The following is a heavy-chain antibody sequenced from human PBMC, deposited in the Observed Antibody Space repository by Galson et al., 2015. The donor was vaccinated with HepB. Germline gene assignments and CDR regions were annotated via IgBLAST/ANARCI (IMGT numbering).Heavy chain of an antibody. D-gene: IGHD2-2*02. CDR1: GFTFSSYA. V-gene: IGHV3-30-3*01. Sequence: SLRLSCAASGFTFSSYAMHWVRQAPGKGLEWVAVISYDGSNKYYADSVKGRFTISRDNSKNTLYLQMNSLRAEDTAVYYCARAGYVGYCSSTSCYTGYWGQGTLVTVSS. CDR3: ARAGYVGYCSSTSCYTGY. CDR2: ISYDGSNK. J-gene: IGHJ4*02.